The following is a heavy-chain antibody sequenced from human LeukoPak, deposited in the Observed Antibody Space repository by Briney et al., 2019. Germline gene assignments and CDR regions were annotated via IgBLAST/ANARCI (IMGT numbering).Heavy chain of an antibody. Sequence: SETLSLTCTVSGGSISSSSYYWGWIRQPPGKGLEWIGSIYYSGSTYYNPSLKSRVTISVDTSKNQFSLKLSSVTAADKAVYYCASPSGPPHYYYGMDVWGQGTTVTVSS. D-gene: IGHD6-6*01. CDR1: GGSISSSSYY. CDR3: ASPSGPPHYYYGMDV. CDR2: IYYSGST. J-gene: IGHJ6*02. V-gene: IGHV4-39*01.